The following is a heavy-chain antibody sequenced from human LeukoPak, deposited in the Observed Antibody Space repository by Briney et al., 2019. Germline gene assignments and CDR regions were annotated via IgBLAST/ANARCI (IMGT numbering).Heavy chain of an antibody. CDR3: ARAYNYDILTGYYIGLGAFDI. V-gene: IGHV3-7*01. CDR1: GFSFTNYA. J-gene: IGHJ3*02. CDR2: IKQDGSEK. Sequence: HTGGSLRVSCAASGFSFTNYAMSWVRQAPGKGLEWVANIKQDGSEKYYVDSVKGRFTISRDNAKNSLYLQMNSLRAEDTAVYYCARAYNYDILTGYYIGLGAFDIWGQGTMVTVSS. D-gene: IGHD3-9*01.